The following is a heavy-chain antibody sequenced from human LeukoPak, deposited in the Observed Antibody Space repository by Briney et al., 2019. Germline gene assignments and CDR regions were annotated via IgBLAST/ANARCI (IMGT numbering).Heavy chain of an antibody. D-gene: IGHD6-13*01. CDR2: IYHSGST. CDR3: ARHPYSSSWYDY. V-gene: IGHV4-30-2*01. Sequence: SETLSLTCAVSGGSISSGGYSWSWIRQPPGKGLEWIGCIYHSGSTYYNPSLKSRVTISVDRSKNQFSLKLSSVTAADTAVYYCARHPYSSSWYDYWGQGTLVTVSS. J-gene: IGHJ4*02. CDR1: GGSISSGGYS.